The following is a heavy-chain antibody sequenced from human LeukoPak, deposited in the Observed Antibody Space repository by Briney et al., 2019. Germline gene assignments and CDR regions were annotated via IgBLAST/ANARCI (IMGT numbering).Heavy chain of an antibody. Sequence: ASVKVSCKASGYTFTDYYMFWVRQAPGQGLEWMGWINPNSGGTNYAQKFQGRVTMTRYTSISTAYMELNRLRYDDTAVYYCASLDLEKGYWGQGTLVSVSS. D-gene: IGHD1-1*01. CDR1: GYTFTDYY. V-gene: IGHV1-2*02. CDR3: ASLDLEKGY. J-gene: IGHJ4*02. CDR2: INPNSGGT.